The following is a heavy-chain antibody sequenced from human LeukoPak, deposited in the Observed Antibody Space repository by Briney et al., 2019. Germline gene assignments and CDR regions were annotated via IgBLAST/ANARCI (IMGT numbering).Heavy chain of an antibody. D-gene: IGHD3-10*01. Sequence: ASVKVSCKASGYTFTHYYLHWVRQAPGQGLEWMGWINPNSGGTNYAQNFQGRVTMTRDTSINTAYMELSRVRSDDTAVYYCARYEARGVCFDYWGQGTLVTVSS. CDR2: INPNSGGT. CDR3: ARYEARGVCFDY. J-gene: IGHJ4*02. CDR1: GYTFTHYY. V-gene: IGHV1-2*02.